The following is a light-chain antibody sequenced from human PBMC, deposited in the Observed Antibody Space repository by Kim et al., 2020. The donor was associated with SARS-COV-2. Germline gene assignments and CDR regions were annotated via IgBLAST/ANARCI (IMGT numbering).Light chain of an antibody. V-gene: IGLV1-40*01. CDR1: SSNIGAGYD. Sequence: VIISCTGSSSNIGAGYDVHWYQQLPGTAPKVLIYGNSIRPSGVPDRFSGSKSGTSASLAITGLQAEDEADYYCQSYDSSLSGSWVFGGGTKLTVL. CDR2: GNS. J-gene: IGLJ3*02. CDR3: QSYDSSLSGSWV.